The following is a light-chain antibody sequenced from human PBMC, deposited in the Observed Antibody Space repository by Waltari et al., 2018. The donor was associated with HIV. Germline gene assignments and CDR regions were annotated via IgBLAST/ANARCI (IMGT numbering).Light chain of an antibody. J-gene: IGKJ1*01. CDR1: QSVLSSSNNKNH. V-gene: IGKV4-1*01. Sequence: DIVMTQSPDSLAVSLGGRATITCKSSQSVLSSSNNKNHLAWYQQKPGQPPKLLFYWAAIREVGGPDRFTGSGSGTIFNLTVSSLQADDVAVYYCQQFFSFPRTFGQGTKVEI. CDR3: QQFFSFPRT. CDR2: WAA.